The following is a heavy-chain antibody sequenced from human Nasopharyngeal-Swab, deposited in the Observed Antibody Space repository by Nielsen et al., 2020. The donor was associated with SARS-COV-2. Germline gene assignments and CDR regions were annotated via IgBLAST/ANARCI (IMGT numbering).Heavy chain of an antibody. J-gene: IGHJ4*02. CDR2: IYYSGST. Sequence: SETLSLTCTVSGGSISSGGYYWSWIRQHPGKGLEWIGYIYYSGSTYYNPSLKSRVTISVDTSKNQFSLKLSSVTAADTAVYYCARASTIFGVVIIHFDYWGQGTPVTVSP. CDR1: GGSISSGGYY. V-gene: IGHV4-31*03. CDR3: ARASTIFGVVIIHFDY. D-gene: IGHD3-3*01.